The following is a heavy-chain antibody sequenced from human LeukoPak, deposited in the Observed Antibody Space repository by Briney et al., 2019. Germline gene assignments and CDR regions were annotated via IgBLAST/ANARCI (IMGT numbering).Heavy chain of an antibody. CDR1: GYSFTSYW. CDR3: ARRSSGWSFNY. Sequence: GESLKISCKGSGYSFTSYWIGWVRQMPGKDLEWVGIIYPSDSDTRCSPSFQGQVTISADKSISTAYLQWSSLKASDTAIYYCARRSSGWSFNYWGQGALVTVSS. V-gene: IGHV5-51*01. D-gene: IGHD6-19*01. J-gene: IGHJ4*02. CDR2: IYPSDSDT.